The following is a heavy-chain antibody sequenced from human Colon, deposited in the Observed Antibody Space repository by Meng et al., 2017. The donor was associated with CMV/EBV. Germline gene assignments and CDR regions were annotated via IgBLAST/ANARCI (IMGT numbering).Heavy chain of an antibody. D-gene: IGHD3-10*01. V-gene: IGHV3-21*06. J-gene: IGHJ6*02. CDR1: GFAVGQYA. Sequence: GGSLRLSCAASGFAVGQYALNWVRQAPGKGLQWVSSISSSGRYTYYADSVKGRFTISRDNARNSVYLQMNSLRADDTAVYFCARDQLARGVKPAGGLDVWGQGTTVTVSS. CDR2: ISSSGRYT. CDR3: ARDQLARGVKPAGGLDV.